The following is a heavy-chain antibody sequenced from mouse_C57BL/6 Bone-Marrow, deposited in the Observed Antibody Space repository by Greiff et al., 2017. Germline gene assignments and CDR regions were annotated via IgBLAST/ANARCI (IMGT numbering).Heavy chain of an antibody. CDR3: ARSWFAY. Sequence: VQLQQPGAELVMPGALVKLSCKASGYTFTSYWMHWVKQRPGQGLEWIGEIDPSVSYTNSNQKFKGKSTLTVDKSSSTAYMQLSILTSEDSAVYYCARSWFAYWGQGTLVTVSA. J-gene: IGHJ3*01. CDR1: GYTFTSYW. CDR2: IDPSVSYT. V-gene: IGHV1-69*01.